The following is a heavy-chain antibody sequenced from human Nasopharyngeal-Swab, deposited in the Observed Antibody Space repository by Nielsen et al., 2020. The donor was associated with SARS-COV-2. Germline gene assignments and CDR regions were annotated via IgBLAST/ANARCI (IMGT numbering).Heavy chain of an antibody. CDR3: ARGRDYGDYEDAFDI. Sequence: VRQAPGKGLEWVSSISSSSSYIYYADSVKGRFTISRDNAKNSLYLQMNSLRAEDTAVYYCARGRDYGDYEDAFDIWGQGTMVTVSS. CDR2: ISSSSSYI. J-gene: IGHJ3*02. V-gene: IGHV3-21*01. D-gene: IGHD4-17*01.